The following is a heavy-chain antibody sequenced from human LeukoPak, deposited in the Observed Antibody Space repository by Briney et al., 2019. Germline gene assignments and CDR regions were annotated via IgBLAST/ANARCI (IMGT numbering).Heavy chain of an antibody. Sequence: SETLSLTCTVSGGSISSGGYYWSWIRQHPGKGLEWIGYIYYSGSTYYNPSLKSRVTISVDTSKNQFSLKLSSVTAADTAVYYCARAGGFFSPFGYWGQGTPVTVSS. V-gene: IGHV4-31*03. J-gene: IGHJ4*02. CDR2: IYYSGST. D-gene: IGHD3-3*01. CDR1: GGSISSGGYY. CDR3: ARAGGFFSPFGY.